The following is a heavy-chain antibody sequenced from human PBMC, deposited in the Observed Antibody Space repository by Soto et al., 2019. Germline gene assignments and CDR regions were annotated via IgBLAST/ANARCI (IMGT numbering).Heavy chain of an antibody. CDR1: GGSISSSSYY. J-gene: IGHJ4*02. Sequence: SETLSLTCTVSGGSISSSSYYWGWIRQPPGKGLEWIGSIYYSGSTYYNPSLKSRVTISVDTSKNQFSLKLSSVTAADTAVYYCAREDSGSYYFAFWVYWGQGTLVTVSS. V-gene: IGHV4-39*01. CDR3: AREDSGSYYFAFWVY. CDR2: IYYSGST. D-gene: IGHD1-26*01.